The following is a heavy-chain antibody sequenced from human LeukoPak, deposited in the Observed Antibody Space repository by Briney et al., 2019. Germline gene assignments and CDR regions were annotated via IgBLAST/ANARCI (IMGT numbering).Heavy chain of an antibody. CDR1: GYIITGYY. D-gene: IGHD2-15*01. CDR2: IHPNNGDT. J-gene: IGHJ4*02. V-gene: IGHV1-2*02. CDR3: AREGVVAAVDH. Sequence: ASVTVSCKAPGYIITGYYLHWVRQAPGQGLEWMGWIHPNNGDTNYAEKFRGRVTMARDTSIGTAYMELSSLISDDTAIYYCAREGVVAAVDHWGQGTLVTVSS.